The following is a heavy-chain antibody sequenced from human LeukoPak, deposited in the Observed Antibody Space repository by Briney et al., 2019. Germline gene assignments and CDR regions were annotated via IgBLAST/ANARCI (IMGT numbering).Heavy chain of an antibody. CDR3: ASGHHGYNYGYPFDY. D-gene: IGHD5-18*01. J-gene: IGHJ4*02. CDR2: ISHSGNSI. Sequence: PGGSLRLSCAASGFIFSDHYMSWIRQAPGKGLEWVSYISHSGNSIYYADSVKGRFTMSRDNANNSLYLQMNSLRAEDTAVYYCASGHHGYNYGYPFDYWGQGALVTVSS. CDR1: GFIFSDHY. V-gene: IGHV3-11*04.